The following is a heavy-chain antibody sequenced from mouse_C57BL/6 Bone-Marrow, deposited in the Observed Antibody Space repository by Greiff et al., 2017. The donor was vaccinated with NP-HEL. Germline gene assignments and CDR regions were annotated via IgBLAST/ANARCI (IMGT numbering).Heavy chain of an antibody. V-gene: IGHV1-5*01. D-gene: IGHD2-1*01. CDR1: GYTFTSYW. Sequence: VQLQQSGTVLARPGASVKMSCKTSGYTFTSYWMHWVKQRPGQGLEWIGAIYPGNSDTSYNQKFKGKAKLTAVTSASTAYMELSSLTNEDSAVYYCTYGNYYYAMDYWGQRTSVTVSS. CDR3: TYGNYYYAMDY. CDR2: IYPGNSDT. J-gene: IGHJ4*01.